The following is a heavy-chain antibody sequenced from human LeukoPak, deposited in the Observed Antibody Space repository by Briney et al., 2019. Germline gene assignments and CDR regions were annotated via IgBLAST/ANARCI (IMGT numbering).Heavy chain of an antibody. J-gene: IGHJ4*02. CDR2: ITSSSTV. D-gene: IGHD2-15*01. Sequence: GGSLRLSCAASGFTLSNYSMNWVRQAPGKGLEWVSYITSSSTVYYAGSVKGRFTISRDNAKNSLFLQMNSLRAEDTAVYYCARDYCSGPKCYFIDYWGQGALVTVSS. CDR1: GFTLSNYS. CDR3: ARDYCSGPKCYFIDY. V-gene: IGHV3-48*04.